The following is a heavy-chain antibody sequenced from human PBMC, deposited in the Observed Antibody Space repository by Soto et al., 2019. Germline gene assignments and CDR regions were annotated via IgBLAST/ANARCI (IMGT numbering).Heavy chain of an antibody. CDR2: ISPNSGDT. J-gene: IGHJ3*02. D-gene: IGHD3-22*01. V-gene: IGHV1-18*01. CDR1: GYTFTSYG. CDR3: ARERSYYYDSSGYPVNAFDI. Sequence: ASVKVSCKASGYTFTSYGISWVRQAPGQGLEWMGWISPNSGDTNYAQKLQGWVTMTRDTSISTAYMELSRLRSDDTAVYYCARERSYYYDSSGYPVNAFDIWGQGTMVTVSS.